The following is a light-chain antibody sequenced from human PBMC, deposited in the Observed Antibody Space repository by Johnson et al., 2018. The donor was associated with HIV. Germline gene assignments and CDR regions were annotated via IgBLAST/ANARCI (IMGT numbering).Light chain of an antibody. CDR3: GTWDSSLSAYV. CDR1: SSNVGSNY. V-gene: IGLV1-51*02. J-gene: IGLJ1*01. Sequence: QSVLTQPPSVSAAPGQKVTISCSGSSSNVGSNYISWYRQLPGTAPKLLIYENNKRPSGIPDRFSGSKSGTSATLGITGLQTGDEADYYCGTWDSSLSAYVFVTWTKVTVL. CDR2: ENN.